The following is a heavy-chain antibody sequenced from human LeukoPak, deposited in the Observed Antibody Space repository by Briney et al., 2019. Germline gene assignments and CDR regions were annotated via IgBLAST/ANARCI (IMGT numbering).Heavy chain of an antibody. CDR1: GLTFTSYG. CDR3: ARDPIAAVRFDY. D-gene: IGHD6-13*01. J-gene: IGHJ4*02. V-gene: IGHV3-33*01. Sequence: QPGGSLRLSCAASGLTFTSYGMHWVRQAPGKGLEWVAVIWYDGSNKYYADSVKGRFTISRDNSKNTLYLQMNSLRAEDTAVYYCARDPIAAVRFDYWGQGTLVTVSS. CDR2: IWYDGSNK.